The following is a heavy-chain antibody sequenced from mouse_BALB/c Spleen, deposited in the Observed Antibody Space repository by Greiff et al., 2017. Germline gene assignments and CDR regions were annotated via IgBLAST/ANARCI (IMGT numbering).Heavy chain of an antibody. CDR1: GYTFTSYW. Sequence: QVQLQQSGAELAKPGASVKMSCKASGYTFTSYWMHWVKQRPGQGLEWIGYINPSTGYTEYNQKFKDKATLTADKSSSTAYMQLSSLTSEDSAVYYCARDRVYFDYWGQGTTLTVSS. J-gene: IGHJ2*01. CDR3: ARDRVYFDY. CDR2: INPSTGYT. V-gene: IGHV1-7*01.